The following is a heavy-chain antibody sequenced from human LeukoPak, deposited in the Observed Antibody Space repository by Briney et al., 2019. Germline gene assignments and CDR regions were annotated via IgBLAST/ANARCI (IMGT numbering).Heavy chain of an antibody. CDR3: ASSPSGSYDFDY. J-gene: IGHJ4*02. D-gene: IGHD1-26*01. V-gene: IGHV3-23*01. CDR2: ISGSGGST. CDR1: GFTFSSYA. Sequence: TGGSLRLSCAASGFTFSSYAMSWVRQAPGKGLEWVSAISGSGGSTYYADSVKGRFTISRDNAKNSLYLQMNSLRAEDTAVYYCASSPSGSYDFDYWGQGTLVTVSS.